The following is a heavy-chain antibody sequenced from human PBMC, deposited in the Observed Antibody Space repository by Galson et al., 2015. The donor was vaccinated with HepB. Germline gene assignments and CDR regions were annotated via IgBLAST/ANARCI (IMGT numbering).Heavy chain of an antibody. CDR1: GFTFSYYA. J-gene: IGHJ4*02. V-gene: IGHV3-23*01. CDR2: ITPSGDST. D-gene: IGHD6-19*01. CDR3: AKVFPEKTDGWYRQALYYFDS. Sequence: SLRLSCAASGFTFSYYAMSWVRQAPGKGLEWVSAITPSGDSTFSADSMKGRFTISRDNSRNTLFLHMNSLRADDTAIYFCAKVFPEKTDGWYRQALYYFDSWGQGTRVTVSS.